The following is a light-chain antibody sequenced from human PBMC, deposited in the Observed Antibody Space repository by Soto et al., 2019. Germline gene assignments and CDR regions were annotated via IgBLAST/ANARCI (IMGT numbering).Light chain of an antibody. Sequence: EIVLTQSPCTQYLSPGERATLSCRASQSVSSSYLAWYQQKPGQAPRLLIYGASSRATGIPDRVSGSGSGTDFTLTISRLEPEDFAVYYCQQYGSSPPYTFGQGTKVDIK. J-gene: IGKJ2*01. CDR1: QSVSSSY. CDR3: QQYGSSPPYT. CDR2: GAS. V-gene: IGKV3-20*01.